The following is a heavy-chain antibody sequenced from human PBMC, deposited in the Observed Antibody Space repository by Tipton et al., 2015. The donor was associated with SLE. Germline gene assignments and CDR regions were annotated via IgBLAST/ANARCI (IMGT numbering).Heavy chain of an antibody. Sequence: TLSLTCTVSGGSISSHYWSWIRQPPGKGLEWIGSFYFSGTSNYNPSLKSRVTISVDTSKNQFSLNLGSVTAADTAVYYCARGYSSSWYESFQHWGQGTLVTVSS. CDR3: ARGYSSSWYESFQH. CDR2: FYFSGTS. V-gene: IGHV4-59*11. J-gene: IGHJ1*01. D-gene: IGHD6-13*01. CDR1: GGSISSHY.